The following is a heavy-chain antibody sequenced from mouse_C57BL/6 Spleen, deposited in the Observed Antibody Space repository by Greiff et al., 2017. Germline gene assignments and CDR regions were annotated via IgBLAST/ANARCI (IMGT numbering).Heavy chain of an antibody. CDR1: GYTFTDYY. CDR2: IFPGSGST. Sequence: QVQLQQSGPELVKPGASVKISCKASGYTFTDYYINWVKQRPGQGLEWIGWIFPGSGSTYYNEKFKGTATLTVDKSSSTAYMWLSSLTSEDCAVYFCARRVYYYGSSPLYARDYWGQGTSVTVAS. CDR3: ARRVYYYGSSPLYARDY. V-gene: IGHV1-75*01. J-gene: IGHJ4*01. D-gene: IGHD1-1*01.